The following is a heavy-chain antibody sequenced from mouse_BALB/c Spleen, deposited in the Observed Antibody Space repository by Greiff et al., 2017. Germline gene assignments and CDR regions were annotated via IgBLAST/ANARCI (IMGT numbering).Heavy chain of an antibody. D-gene: IGHD2-2*01. CDR1: GFSLTSYG. CDR2: IWAGGST. V-gene: IGHV2-9*02. Sequence: VQVVESGPGLVAPSQSLSITCTVSGFSLTSYGVHWVRQPPGKGLEWLGVIWAGGSTNYNSALISRLSISKDNSKSQVFLKMNSLQTDDTAMYYCAREGGYDRGFAYWGQGTLVTVSA. CDR3: AREGGYDRGFAY. J-gene: IGHJ3*01.